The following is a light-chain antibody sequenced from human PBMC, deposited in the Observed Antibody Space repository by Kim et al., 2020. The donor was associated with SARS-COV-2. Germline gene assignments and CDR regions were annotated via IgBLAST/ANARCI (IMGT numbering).Light chain of an antibody. CDR1: GSNLGAGYD. Sequence: QSVVTQPPSVSGAPGQRVTISCTGSGSNLGAGYDVHWYQQFPGTAPKLLIYANSNRPSGVPNRFSGSKSGTSASLAITGLQAEDEADYYCQSYDSSLSGSGVFGGGTQLTVL. CDR2: ANS. J-gene: IGLJ3*02. V-gene: IGLV1-40*01. CDR3: QSYDSSLSGSGV.